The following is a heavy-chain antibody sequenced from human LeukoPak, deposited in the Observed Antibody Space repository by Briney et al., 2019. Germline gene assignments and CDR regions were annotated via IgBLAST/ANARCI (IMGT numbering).Heavy chain of an antibody. J-gene: IGHJ4*02. V-gene: IGHV4-30-4*08. CDR1: GDSINSGDFY. CDR3: ARARYYGSGSANDY. CDR2: IYYIGSA. Sequence: SETLSLTCSVSGDSINSGDFYWSWIRQPPGKGLEWIGYIYYIGSAYYNPSLKSRVTISLDTSKNQFSLKLSSVTAADTAVYYCARARYYGSGSANDYWGQGTLVTVSS. D-gene: IGHD3-10*01.